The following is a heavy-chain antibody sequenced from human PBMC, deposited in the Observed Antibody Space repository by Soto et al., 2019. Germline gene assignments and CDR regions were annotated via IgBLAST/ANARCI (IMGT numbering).Heavy chain of an antibody. CDR2: ISYDGTEE. D-gene: IGHD3-3*02. V-gene: IGHV3-30*18. Sequence: GGSLRLSCAASGFTFVSFGIHFFRHAPCKWLEWVAVISYDGTEEKYADSVKGRATVSRDNSKNTVYLQMNRLRGDDSAIYYCAKGRFDVVTISPFDHWGQGTLVTVSS. CDR3: AKGRFDVVTISPFDH. J-gene: IGHJ4*01. CDR1: GFTFVSFG.